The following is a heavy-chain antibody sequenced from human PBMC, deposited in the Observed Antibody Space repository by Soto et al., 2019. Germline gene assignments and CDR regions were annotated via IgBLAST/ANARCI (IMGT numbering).Heavy chain of an antibody. V-gene: IGHV4-31*03. J-gene: IGHJ3*02. D-gene: IGHD6-25*01. CDR2: IHQSGST. CDR3: ATGSSTPNFDI. CDR1: GGSVSSVSYY. Sequence: SETLSLTCSVSGGSVSSVSYYWTWIRHHPGAGLEWIGHIHQSGSTNYNPSLRSRLTMSVDTSKNQFSLNLSFVTAADTAVYYCATGSSTPNFDIWGQGTMVT.